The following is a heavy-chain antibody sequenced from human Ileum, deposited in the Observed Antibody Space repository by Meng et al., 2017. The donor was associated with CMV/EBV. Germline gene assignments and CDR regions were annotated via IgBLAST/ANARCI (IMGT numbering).Heavy chain of an antibody. CDR3: AKEDSSGWYYFDS. V-gene: IGHV3-30*18. J-gene: IGHJ4*02. D-gene: IGHD6-19*01. CDR2: ISYDGGYK. CDR1: EFTFSGHG. Sequence: ASSEFTFSGHGMHWVRQAPGKGLEWVSGISYDGGYKGYADSVKGRFTISRDNSKNTLYLLMNSLRAEDSAVYYCAKEDSSGWYYFDSWGQGTLVTVSS.